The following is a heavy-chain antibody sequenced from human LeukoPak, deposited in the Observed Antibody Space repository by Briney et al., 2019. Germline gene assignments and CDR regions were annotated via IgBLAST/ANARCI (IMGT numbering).Heavy chain of an antibody. CDR1: GGSISGYY. CDR2: IYYSGST. V-gene: IGHV4-59*01. D-gene: IGHD4-11*01. CDR3: ARDRSYSNFAYFDY. Sequence: SETLSLTCTASGGSISGYYWSWIRQSPGKGLEWIGYIYYSGSTNYNPSLKSRVTISVDTSNNQFSLRLSSVTAADTAVYYCARDRSYSNFAYFDYWGQGTLVTVSS. J-gene: IGHJ4*02.